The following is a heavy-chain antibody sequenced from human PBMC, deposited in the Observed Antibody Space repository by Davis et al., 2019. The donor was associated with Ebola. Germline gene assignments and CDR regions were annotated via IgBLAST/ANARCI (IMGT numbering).Heavy chain of an antibody. Sequence: PSETLSLTCAISGDSVSSAGWNWIRQSPSRGLEWLGRTYYKSKWYNDYAVSVKGRITINPDTSKNQFSLQLNSVTPEDTAVYYCARGWLKGYLDYWGQGTLVTVSS. D-gene: IGHD3-22*01. CDR1: GDSVSSAG. CDR3: ARGWLKGYLDY. CDR2: TYYKSKWYN. J-gene: IGHJ4*02. V-gene: IGHV6-1*01.